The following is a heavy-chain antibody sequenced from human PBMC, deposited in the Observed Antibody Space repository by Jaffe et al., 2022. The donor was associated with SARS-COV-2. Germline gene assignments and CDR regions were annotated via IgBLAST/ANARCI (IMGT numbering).Heavy chain of an antibody. V-gene: IGHV3-9*01. CDR2: ISWNSGSI. CDR3: AKGGGSYHRLYAFDI. J-gene: IGHJ3*02. CDR1: GFTFDDYA. Sequence: EVQLVESGGGLVQPGRSLRLSCAASGFTFDDYAMHWVRQAPGKGLEWVSGISWNSGSIGYADSVKGRFTISRDNAKNSLYLQMNSLRAEDTALYYCAKGGGSYHRLYAFDIWGQGTMVTVSS. D-gene: IGHD1-26*01.